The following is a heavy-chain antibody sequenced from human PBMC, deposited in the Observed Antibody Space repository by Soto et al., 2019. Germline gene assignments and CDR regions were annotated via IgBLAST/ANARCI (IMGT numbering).Heavy chain of an antibody. Sequence: SQTLSLTCAISGDSVSTNSATWDWIRQSPSRGLEWLGRTYYRSKWYNDYAVSVKSRITINPDTSKNQFSLQLNSVTPEDTAVYYCARDRTELWLASNWFDPWGQGTLVTVSS. CDR2: TYYRSKWYN. D-gene: IGHD6-19*01. V-gene: IGHV6-1*01. CDR3: ARDRTELWLASNWFDP. J-gene: IGHJ5*02. CDR1: GDSVSTNSAT.